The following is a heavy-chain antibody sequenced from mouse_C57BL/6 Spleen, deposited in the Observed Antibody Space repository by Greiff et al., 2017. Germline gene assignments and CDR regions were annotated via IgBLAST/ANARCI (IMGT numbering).Heavy chain of an antibody. CDR1: GYTFTDYE. D-gene: IGHD1-1*01. V-gene: IGHV1-15*01. J-gene: IGHJ2*01. CDR2: IDPETGGT. Sequence: QVQLKQSGAELVRPGASVTLSCKASGYTFTDYEMHWVKQTPVHGLEWIGAIDPETGGTAYNQKFKGKAILTADQSSSTAYMELRSLTSEDSAVYYCTRATVVEGNFDYWGQGTTLTVSS. CDR3: TRATVVEGNFDY.